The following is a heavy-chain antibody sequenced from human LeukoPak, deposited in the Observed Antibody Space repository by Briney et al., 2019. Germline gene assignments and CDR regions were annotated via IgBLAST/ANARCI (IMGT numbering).Heavy chain of an antibody. CDR1: GFTFSSYA. CDR2: ISGSGGST. J-gene: IGHJ4*02. Sequence: GGSLRLSCAASGFTFSSYAMSWVRQAPGKGLEWVSSISGSGGSTYYADSVKGRFTISRDNAKNSLYLQMNSLRDEDTAVYYCARDSDFWSGYYTDWGQGTPVTVSS. V-gene: IGHV3-23*01. D-gene: IGHD3-3*01. CDR3: ARDSDFWSGYYTD.